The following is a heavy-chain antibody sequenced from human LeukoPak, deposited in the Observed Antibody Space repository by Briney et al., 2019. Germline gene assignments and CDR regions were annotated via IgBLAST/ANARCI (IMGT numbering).Heavy chain of an antibody. CDR3: ARGGRGSTVTTGYFDY. J-gene: IGHJ4*02. CDR2: ISGSGGST. CDR1: GFTFSSYA. Sequence: GGSLRLSCAASGFTFSSYAMSWVRQAPGKGLEWVSAISGSGGSTYYADSVKGRFTISRDNSKNTLYLQMNSLRAEDTAVYYCARGGRGSTVTTGYFDYWGQGTLVTVSS. D-gene: IGHD4-17*01. V-gene: IGHV3-23*01.